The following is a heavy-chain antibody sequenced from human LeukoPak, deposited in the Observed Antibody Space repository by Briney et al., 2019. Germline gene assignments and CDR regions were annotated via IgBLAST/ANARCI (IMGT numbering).Heavy chain of an antibody. D-gene: IGHD1-26*01. J-gene: IGHJ4*02. CDR2: ISGSGGST. CDR1: GFTFSSYA. V-gene: IGHV3-23*01. Sequence: PGGSLRLSCAASGFTFSSYAMSWARQAPGKGLEWVSAISGSGGSTYYADSVKGRFTISRDNSKNTLYLQMNSLRAEDTAVYYCAKDRTWEPYFDYWGQGTLVTVSS. CDR3: AKDRTWEPYFDY.